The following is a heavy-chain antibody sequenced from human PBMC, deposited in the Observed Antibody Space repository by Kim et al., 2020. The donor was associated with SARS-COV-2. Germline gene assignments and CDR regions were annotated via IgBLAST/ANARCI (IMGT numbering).Heavy chain of an antibody. CDR2: MNPNSGNT. CDR1: GYTFTSYD. Sequence: ASVKVSCKVSGYTFTSYDINWVRQATGQGLEWMGWMNPNSGNTGYAQKFQGRVTLTGNTSISTVYMELSSLRSEDTAVYYCTRGSFPEGMGGDCWGQGTLVTVSS. V-gene: IGHV1-8*01. CDR3: TRGSFPEGMGGDC. J-gene: IGHJ4*02. D-gene: IGHD3-16*01.